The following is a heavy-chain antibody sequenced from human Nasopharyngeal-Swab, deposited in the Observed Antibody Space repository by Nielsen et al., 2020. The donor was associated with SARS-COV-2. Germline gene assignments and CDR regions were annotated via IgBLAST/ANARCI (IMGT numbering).Heavy chain of an antibody. CDR3: ATGGIVTSNWFDP. V-gene: IGHV1-24*01. CDR1: GYTLTELS. D-gene: IGHD3-10*01. CDR2: FDPEDGET. J-gene: IGHJ5*02. Sequence: ASVKVSCKVSGYTLTELSMHWVRQAPGKGLEWTGGFDPEDGETIYAQKFQGRVTVTEDTSTDTAYMELSSLRSEDTAVYYCATGGIVTSNWFDPWGQGTLVTVSS.